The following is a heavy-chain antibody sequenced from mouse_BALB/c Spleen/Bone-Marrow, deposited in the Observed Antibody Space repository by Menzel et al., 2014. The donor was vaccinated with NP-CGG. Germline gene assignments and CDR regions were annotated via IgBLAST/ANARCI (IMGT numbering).Heavy chain of an antibody. CDR3: ARGAWANWDYFDY. CDR2: IYPGSGST. CDR1: GYNFTSYW. Sequence: QVQLQQSGAELVKPGTSVKLSCKASGYNFTSYWINWVKLRPGQGLEWIGDIYPGSGSTNYNEKFKSKATLTVDTSSSTVYMQLSSLASEDSALYYCARGAWANWDYFDYWGQGTTLTVSS. J-gene: IGHJ2*01. D-gene: IGHD4-1*01. V-gene: IGHV1-55*01.